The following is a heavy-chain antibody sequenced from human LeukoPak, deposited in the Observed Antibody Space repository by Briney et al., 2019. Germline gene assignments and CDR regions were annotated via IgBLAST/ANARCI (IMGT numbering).Heavy chain of an antibody. J-gene: IGHJ5*02. CDR2: IWYDGSNK. D-gene: IGHD6-6*01. CDR1: GFTFSSYG. Sequence: GGSLRLSCAASGFTFSSYGMHWVRQAPGKGLGWVAVIWYDGSNKYYADSVKGRFTISRDNSKNTLYLQMNSLRAEDTAVYYCARDSRIAARVNWFDPWGQGTLVTVSS. CDR3: ARDSRIAARVNWFDP. V-gene: IGHV3-33*01.